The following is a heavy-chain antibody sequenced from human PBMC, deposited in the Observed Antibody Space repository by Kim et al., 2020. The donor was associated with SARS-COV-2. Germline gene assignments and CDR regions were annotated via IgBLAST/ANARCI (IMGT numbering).Heavy chain of an antibody. Sequence: GGSLRLSCAASGFTFSPYSMNWVRQAPGGGLEWVSYITSTASNIKYSDSVKGRFTISRDNAKNSVYPQMNSLRAEDTALYYCARSVEGHFDVWGQGTPVTVSS. J-gene: IGHJ4*02. CDR1: GFTFSPYS. D-gene: IGHD2-2*01. CDR3: ARSVEGHFDV. CDR2: ITSTASNI. V-gene: IGHV3-48*01.